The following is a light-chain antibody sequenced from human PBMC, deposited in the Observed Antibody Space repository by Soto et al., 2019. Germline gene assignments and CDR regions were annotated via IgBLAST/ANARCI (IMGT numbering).Light chain of an antibody. CDR1: QSLAHSDGNTY. V-gene: IGKV2-30*02. J-gene: IGKJ1*01. CDR3: MQATRWPWT. Sequence: DVVMTQSPLSLPVTLGQPASISCTSSQSLAHSDGNTYLNWCRQRPGQSPRRLIYNVSNRESGVPDRFSGSGSGTDFTLRISRVEAEDVGVYYCMQATRWPWTFGQGTKVEIK. CDR2: NVS.